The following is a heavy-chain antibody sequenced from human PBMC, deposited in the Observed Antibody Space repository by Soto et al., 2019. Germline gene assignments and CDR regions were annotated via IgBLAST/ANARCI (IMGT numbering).Heavy chain of an antibody. D-gene: IGHD3-22*01. CDR1: GFSLSTSGVG. CDR2: IYWHDDK. Sequence: QITLKESGPTLVNPTQTLTLTCTFSGFSLSTSGVGVGWIRQPPGKALEWIALIYWHDDKRYSPSLKSRLTITQDTSKNQVVLTMTNMDPVDTATYYCAHSLPTYYDESSGLNYFHYWGQGTLVTVAS. CDR3: AHSLPTYYDESSGLNYFHY. V-gene: IGHV2-5*01. J-gene: IGHJ4*02.